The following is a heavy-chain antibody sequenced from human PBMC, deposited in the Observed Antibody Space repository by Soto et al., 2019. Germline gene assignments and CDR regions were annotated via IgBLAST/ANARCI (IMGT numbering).Heavy chain of an antibody. Sequence: QVRLQQWGAGLLKPSETLSLTCAVYGASFSDSYWNWIRQPPGKGLEWIGEINHSGSTIYNTSLESRVTTSLDTDRKQFPLKMRSATAADTAVYYCAREVPSRYFDLWGRGTPVTVSS. V-gene: IGHV4-34*01. CDR2: INHSGST. D-gene: IGHD1-1*01. J-gene: IGHJ2*01. CDR3: AREVPSRYFDL. CDR1: GASFSDSY.